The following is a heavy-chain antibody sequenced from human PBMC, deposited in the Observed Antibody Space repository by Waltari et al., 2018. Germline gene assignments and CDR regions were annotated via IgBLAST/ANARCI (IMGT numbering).Heavy chain of an antibody. CDR2: IWYDGSNK. Sequence: QVQLVESGGGVVQPGRSLRLSCAASGFTFSSYGMHWVRQAPGKGLEWVEVIWYDGSNKNNADSVKGRFTISRDNSKNTLYLQMNSLRAEDTAVYYCVGDYYYYYGMDVWGQGTTVTVSS. CDR1: GFTFSSYG. CDR3: VGDYYYYYGMDV. V-gene: IGHV3-33*01. J-gene: IGHJ6*02.